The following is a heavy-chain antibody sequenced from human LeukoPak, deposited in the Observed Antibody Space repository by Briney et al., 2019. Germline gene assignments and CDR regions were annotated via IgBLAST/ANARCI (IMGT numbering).Heavy chain of an antibody. CDR3: ARLDGSNWGSLSLDP. D-gene: IGHD7-27*01. J-gene: IGHJ5*02. CDR1: GYSFASYW. V-gene: IGHV5-51*01. Sequence: GGSLKISCKGSGYSFASYWIGWVRQMPGKGLEWMGIIYPGDSDTRYSPSFQGQVTISADKSISTAYLQWSSLKASDTAMYYCARLDGSNWGSLSLDPWGQGTLVTVSS. CDR2: IYPGDSDT.